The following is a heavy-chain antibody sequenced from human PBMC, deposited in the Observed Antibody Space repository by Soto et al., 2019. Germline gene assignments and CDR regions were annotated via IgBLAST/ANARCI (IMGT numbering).Heavy chain of an antibody. CDR3: AHSSDRYAGYYGSGSYFDY. D-gene: IGHD3-10*01. CDR2: IYWDDDK. J-gene: IGHJ4*02. CDR1: GFSLSTSGVG. Sequence: SGPTLVKPTQTLTLTCTFSGFSLSTSGVGVGWIRQPPGKALEWLALIYWDDDKRYSPSLKSRLTITKDTSKNQVVLTMTNMDPVDTATYYCAHSSDRYAGYYGSGSYFDYWGQGTLVTVSS. V-gene: IGHV2-5*02.